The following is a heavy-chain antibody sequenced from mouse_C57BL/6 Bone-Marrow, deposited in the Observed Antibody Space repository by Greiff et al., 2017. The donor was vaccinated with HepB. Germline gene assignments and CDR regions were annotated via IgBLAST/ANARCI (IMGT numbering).Heavy chain of an antibody. CDR3: ARYDGYYSRYFDV. Sequence: VKLQQSGAELVKPGASVKISCKASGYAFSSYWMNWVKQRPGKGLEWIGQIYPGDGDTNYNGKFKGKATLTADKSSSTAYMQLSSLTSEDSAVYFCARYDGYYSRYFDVWGTGTTVTVSS. J-gene: IGHJ1*03. V-gene: IGHV1-80*01. CDR2: IYPGDGDT. D-gene: IGHD2-3*01. CDR1: GYAFSSYW.